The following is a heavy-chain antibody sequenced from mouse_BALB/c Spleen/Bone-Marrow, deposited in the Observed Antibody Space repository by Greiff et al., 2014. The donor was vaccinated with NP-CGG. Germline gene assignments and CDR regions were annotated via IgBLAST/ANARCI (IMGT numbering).Heavy chain of an antibody. CDR2: ISDGGNYT. CDR1: GFTFSDYY. CDR3: ARSGEKYGAMDY. Sequence: EVQLQQSGGGLVKSGGSLKLSCTASGFTFSDYYMYWVRQTPEKRLEWVAAISDGGNYTFNPDSVKGRFTISRDNAKNNLYLQMSSLKSEDTAMYYCARSGEKYGAMDYWGQGTSVTVSS. J-gene: IGHJ4*01. D-gene: IGHD1-1*02. V-gene: IGHV5-4*02.